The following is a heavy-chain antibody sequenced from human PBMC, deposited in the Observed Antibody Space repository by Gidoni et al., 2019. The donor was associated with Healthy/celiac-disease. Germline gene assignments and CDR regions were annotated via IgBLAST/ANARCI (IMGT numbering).Heavy chain of an antibody. Sequence: EVPLVESEGGLVQPGGSLRLPCPASGLTCRSSAIHWVRQAPGKGLEYVSAISSNGSSTYYADSVKGRFTISRDNSTNTLSLQMGSLRAEDMAVYYCARSPGDFWSGYYPFDYWGQGTLVTVSS. V-gene: IGHV3-64*07. CDR2: ISSNGSST. CDR3: ARSPGDFWSGYYPFDY. CDR1: GLTCRSSA. D-gene: IGHD3-3*01. J-gene: IGHJ4*02.